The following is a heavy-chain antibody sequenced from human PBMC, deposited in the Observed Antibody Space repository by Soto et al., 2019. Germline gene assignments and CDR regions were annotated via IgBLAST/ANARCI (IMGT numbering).Heavy chain of an antibody. J-gene: IGHJ5*02. V-gene: IGHV4-39*01. Sequence: QLQLQESGPGLVKPSETLSLTCTVSGGSISISPYYWGWIRQPPGKGLEWIGSFYFVGNTSYNPSLKTRVTISVDTSKNQFSLKLSSVTAADTAVYYCARHSGLRSPFDPWGQGTLVTVSS. CDR2: FYFVGNT. CDR1: GGSISISPYY. D-gene: IGHD3-3*01. CDR3: ARHSGLRSPFDP.